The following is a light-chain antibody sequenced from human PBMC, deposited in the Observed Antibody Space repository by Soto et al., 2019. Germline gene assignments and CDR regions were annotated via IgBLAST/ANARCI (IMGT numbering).Light chain of an antibody. J-gene: IGLJ2*01. Sequence: SALTQPASVSGSPGQSITISCIGTSSDVGGYNYVSWYQQHPGKAPKLMIYDVSNRPSGVSNRFSGSKSGNTASLTISGLQADDEADYYCSSYTSSSTVVFGGGTKLTVL. CDR1: SSDVGGYNY. CDR3: SSYTSSSTVV. CDR2: DVS. V-gene: IGLV2-14*01.